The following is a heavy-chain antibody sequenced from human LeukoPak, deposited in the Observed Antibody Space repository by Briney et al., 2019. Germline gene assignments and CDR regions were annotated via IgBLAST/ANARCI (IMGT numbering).Heavy chain of an antibody. CDR1: GFTFSSYA. Sequence: QSGGSLRLSCAASGFTFSSYAMSWVRQAPGKGLEWVSAISGSGGSTYYADSVKGRFTISRDNSKNTLYLQMNSLRAEDTAVYYCAKSGSSWYRAPSLWGQGTLVTVSS. J-gene: IGHJ4*02. CDR2: ISGSGGST. V-gene: IGHV3-23*01. CDR3: AKSGSSWYRAPSL. D-gene: IGHD6-13*01.